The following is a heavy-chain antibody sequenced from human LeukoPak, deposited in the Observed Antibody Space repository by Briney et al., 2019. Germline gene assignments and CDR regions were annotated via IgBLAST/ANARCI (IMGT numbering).Heavy chain of an antibody. CDR2: IRYDGSNK. CDR3: AKDVTYYGDYFDY. J-gene: IGHJ4*02. D-gene: IGHD4-17*01. V-gene: IGHV3-30*02. CDR1: GFTFSSYG. Sequence: GGSLRLSCAASGFTFSSYGMHWVRQAPGKGLEWVAFIRYDGSNKYYADSVKGRFTISRDNSKNTLYLQMNSLRAEDTAVYYCAKDVTYYGDYFDYWGQGTLVTVSS.